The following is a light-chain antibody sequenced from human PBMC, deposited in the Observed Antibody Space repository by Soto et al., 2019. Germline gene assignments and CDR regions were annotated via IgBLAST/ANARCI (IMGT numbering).Light chain of an antibody. J-gene: IGLJ1*01. V-gene: IGLV3-21*04. CDR2: YDS. CDR3: QVWDITTDHYV. Sequence: SYELTQPPSVSVAPEKTARLTCGGDNIGSKRVHWYRQKPGQAPVLVIYYDSDRPSGIPERFSGSNSGNTATLTINGVEAGDEADYCCQVWDITTDHYVFGTGTKLTVL. CDR1: NIGSKR.